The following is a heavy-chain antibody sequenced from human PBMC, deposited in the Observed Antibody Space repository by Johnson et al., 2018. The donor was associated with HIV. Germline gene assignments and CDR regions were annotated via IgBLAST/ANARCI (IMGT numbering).Heavy chain of an antibody. CDR2: ISYEGSNK. V-gene: IGHV3-30*04. Sequence: QVQLVESGGGLVKPGGSLRLTCAASGFTFSSYAMHWVRQAPGKGLEWVAVISYEGSNKYYADSVKGRISISRDNSKYTVYLQMNSLRVEDTAVYYCARARDRSSSRDAFDIWGQGTMVTVSS. J-gene: IGHJ3*02. D-gene: IGHD6-13*01. CDR3: ARARDRSSSRDAFDI. CDR1: GFTFSSYA.